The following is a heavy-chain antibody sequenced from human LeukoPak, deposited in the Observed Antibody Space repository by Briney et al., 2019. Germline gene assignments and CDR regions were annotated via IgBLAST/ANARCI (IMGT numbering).Heavy chain of an antibody. J-gene: IGHJ4*02. Sequence: GASLQISCQGAGCTFTSYWIGWGRQMPGKGLESMAIIHPDDSDTRYSPSFQGQVTISADKSISTAFLQWSSLKASDTAIYYCARHLVVDINSPMDYWGQGTLVTVSS. V-gene: IGHV5-51*01. D-gene: IGHD2-15*01. CDR1: GCTFTSYW. CDR2: IHPDDSDT. CDR3: ARHLVVDINSPMDY.